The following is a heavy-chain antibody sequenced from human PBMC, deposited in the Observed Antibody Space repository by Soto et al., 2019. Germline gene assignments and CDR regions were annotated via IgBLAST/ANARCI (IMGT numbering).Heavy chain of an antibody. Sequence: SETLSLTCAVYGGSFSGYYWSWIRQPPGKGLEWIGEINHSGSTNYNPSLKSRVTISVDTSKNQFSLKLSSVTAADTAVYYCARGGYYGSGSPKYYYMDVWGKGTTVTVSS. CDR2: INHSGST. CDR1: GGSFSGYY. D-gene: IGHD3-10*01. V-gene: IGHV4-34*01. J-gene: IGHJ6*03. CDR3: ARGGYYGSGSPKYYYMDV.